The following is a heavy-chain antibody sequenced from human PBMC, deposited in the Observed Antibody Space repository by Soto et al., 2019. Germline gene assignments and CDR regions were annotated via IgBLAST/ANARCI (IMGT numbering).Heavy chain of an antibody. Sequence: QVQLVQSGAEEKKPGSSVKVSCKASGCTFNNHAINWVRQAPGQGLEWMGVIIPIFVTSNYAQKCQGRVTITSDESTRPAYMEAGSLRSEDKAGYDCVRGKMREMATILRDKWFDPWGPGPRVTVSS. CDR3: VRGKMREMATILRDKWFDP. CDR2: IIPIFVTS. V-gene: IGHV1-69*01. CDR1: GCTFNNHA. D-gene: IGHD5-12*01. J-gene: IGHJ5*02.